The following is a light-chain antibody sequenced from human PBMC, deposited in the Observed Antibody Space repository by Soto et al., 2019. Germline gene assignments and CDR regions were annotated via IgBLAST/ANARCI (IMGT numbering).Light chain of an antibody. CDR1: NNDIGGYNF. Sequence: QSVLTQPASVSGSPGQSITISCTGTNNDIGGYNFVSWYQQYPGKAPKLLISEVSNRPSGVSNRFSGSKSGNTASLTISGLQAEDEADYYCTSYTSRSTLVLFGGGTKLTVL. V-gene: IGLV2-14*01. CDR2: EVS. J-gene: IGLJ2*01. CDR3: TSYTSRSTLVL.